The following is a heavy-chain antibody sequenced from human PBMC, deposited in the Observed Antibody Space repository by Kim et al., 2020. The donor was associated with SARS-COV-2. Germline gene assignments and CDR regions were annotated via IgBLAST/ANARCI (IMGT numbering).Heavy chain of an antibody. CDR3: AKDVWFGNG. J-gene: IGHJ4*02. V-gene: IGHV3-30*02. D-gene: IGHD3-10*01. CDR2: SNK. Sequence: SNKYYADSVKGRFTISRDNSKNTLYLQMNSLRAEDTAVYYCAKDVWFGNGWGQGTLVTVSS.